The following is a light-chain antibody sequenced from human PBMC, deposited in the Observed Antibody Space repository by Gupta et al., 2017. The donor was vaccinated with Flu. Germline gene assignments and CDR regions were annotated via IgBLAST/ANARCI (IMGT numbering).Light chain of an antibody. CDR3: SSDTSISTLV. CDR2: EVS. Sequence: SALTQPASVSVSPGPSIAISCPGTSSDVGGYNYVSWYQQHPGRAHHLMIYEVSSRPSGVADRFSGSKAGNTASLTISGLQAEDEADYYCSSDTSISTLVFGGGTKLTVL. J-gene: IGLJ2*01. CDR1: SSDVGGYNY. V-gene: IGLV2-14*01.